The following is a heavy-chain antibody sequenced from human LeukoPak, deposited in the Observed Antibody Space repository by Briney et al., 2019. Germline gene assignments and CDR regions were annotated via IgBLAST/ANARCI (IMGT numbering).Heavy chain of an antibody. J-gene: IGHJ4*02. Sequence: PSETLSLTCTVSGGSISSYYWSWIRQPPGKGLEWFGYVYYSGSTNYNPSLKSRVTISVDTSKNQFSLKLSSVTAADTAVYYCARLRTVSSGPDYWGQGTLVTVSS. D-gene: IGHD3-22*01. V-gene: IGHV4-59*08. CDR3: ARLRTVSSGPDY. CDR2: VYYSGST. CDR1: GGSISSYY.